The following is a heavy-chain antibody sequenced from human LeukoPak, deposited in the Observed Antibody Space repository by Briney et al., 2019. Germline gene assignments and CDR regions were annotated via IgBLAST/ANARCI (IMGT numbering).Heavy chain of an antibody. Sequence: SQTLSLTCTVSGGSISSGGYYWSWIRQHPGKGLEWIGYIYYRGSTYYNPSLKSRVTISVDTSKNQFSLKLSSVTAADTAVYYCARVSTHDAFDIWGQGTMVTVSS. CDR3: ARVSTHDAFDI. V-gene: IGHV4-31*03. CDR1: GGSISSGGYY. CDR2: IYYRGST. J-gene: IGHJ3*02.